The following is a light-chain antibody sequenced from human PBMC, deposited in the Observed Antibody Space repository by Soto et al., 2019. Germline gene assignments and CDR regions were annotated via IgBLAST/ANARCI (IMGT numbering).Light chain of an antibody. CDR1: QSVRGY. CDR3: QQYGSSSWT. V-gene: IGKV3-20*01. Sequence: EIVLTQSPATLSLSPGERATLSCRASQSVRGYLAWYQQKPGQAPRLLIYGASSRATGIPDRFSGSGSGTDFTLTISRLEPEDFAVYYCQQYGSSSWTFGQGTKVDIK. CDR2: GAS. J-gene: IGKJ1*01.